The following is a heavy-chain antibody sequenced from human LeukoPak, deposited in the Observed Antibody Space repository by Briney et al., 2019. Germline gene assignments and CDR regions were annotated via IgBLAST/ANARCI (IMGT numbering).Heavy chain of an antibody. CDR3: ARDYGSGSQPFDY. CDR1: GGSISSYY. D-gene: IGHD3-10*01. J-gene: IGHJ4*02. Sequence: SETLSLTCTVSGGSISSYYWSWIRQPPGKGLEWIGYIYYSGSTNYNPSLKSRVTISVDTSKNQFSLKLSSVTAADTAVYYCARDYGSGSQPFDYGGQGTLVTVSS. V-gene: IGHV4-59*01. CDR2: IYYSGST.